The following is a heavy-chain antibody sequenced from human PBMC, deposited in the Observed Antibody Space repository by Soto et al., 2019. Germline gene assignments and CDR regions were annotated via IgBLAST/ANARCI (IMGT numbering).Heavy chain of an antibody. CDR3: ARIRYLSVHYYYYMDV. D-gene: IGHD3-9*01. V-gene: IGHV4-61*01. Sequence: PSETLSLTCTVSGGSISSGCYYWSWIRQHTGKGLEWIGYIYYSGSTNYNPSLKSRVTISVDTSKNQFSLKLSSVTAADTAVYYCARIRYLSVHYYYYMDVWGKGTTVTVSS. CDR1: GGSISSGCYY. J-gene: IGHJ6*03. CDR2: IYYSGST.